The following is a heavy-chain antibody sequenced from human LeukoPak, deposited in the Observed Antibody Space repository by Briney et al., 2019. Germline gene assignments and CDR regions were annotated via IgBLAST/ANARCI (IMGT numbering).Heavy chain of an antibody. Sequence: PETLSLTCTVSGGSISSSSYYWGWIRQPPGKGLEWIGSIYYSGSTYYNPSLKSRVTISVDTSKNQFSLKLSSVTAADTAVYYCARKGPGFGVVIIPDYYYMDVWGKGTTVTVSS. V-gene: IGHV4-39*01. CDR2: IYYSGST. CDR1: GGSISSSSYY. D-gene: IGHD3-3*01. J-gene: IGHJ6*03. CDR3: ARKGPGFGVVIIPDYYYMDV.